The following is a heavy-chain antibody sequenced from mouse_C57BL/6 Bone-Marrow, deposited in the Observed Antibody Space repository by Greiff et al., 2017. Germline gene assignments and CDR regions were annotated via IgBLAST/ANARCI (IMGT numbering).Heavy chain of an antibody. D-gene: IGHD2-4*01. CDR1: GFTFSSYG. J-gene: IGHJ2*01. V-gene: IGHV5-6*01. CDR2: ISSGGSYT. CDR3: AITMITWDY. Sequence: DVQLVESGGDLVKPGGSLKLSCAASGFTFSSYGMSWVRQTPDKRLEWVATISSGGSYTSYPDSVKGRFTISRDNAKTTLYQQMSMLKSEDTVMYYCAITMITWDYWGQGTTLTVSS.